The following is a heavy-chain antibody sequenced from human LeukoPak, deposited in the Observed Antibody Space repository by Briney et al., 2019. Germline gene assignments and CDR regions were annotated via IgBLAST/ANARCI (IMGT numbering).Heavy chain of an antibody. CDR3: ARDGGEVPAAIRGWFDP. Sequence: ASVKVSSKASGYTFTSYGISWVRQAPGQGLEWMGWISAYNSNTNYAQKLQGRVTMTTDTSTSTAYMELRSLRSDDTAVYYCARDGGEVPAAIRGWFDPWGQGTLVTVSS. CDR2: ISAYNSNT. D-gene: IGHD2-2*02. V-gene: IGHV1-18*01. CDR1: GYTFTSYG. J-gene: IGHJ5*02.